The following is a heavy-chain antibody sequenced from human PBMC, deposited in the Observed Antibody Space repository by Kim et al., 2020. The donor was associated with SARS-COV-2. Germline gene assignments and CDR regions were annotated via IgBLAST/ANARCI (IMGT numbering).Heavy chain of an antibody. J-gene: IGHJ4*02. CDR2: IYWNDDK. V-gene: IGHV2-5*01. CDR3: AHRRDDLGIATFFFDY. Sequence: SGPTLVKPTQTLTLTCSFSGFSLSTSGLGVGWIRQPPGKALEWLALIYWNDDKRYSPSLKNRLTITKDTSKNQVVLTMTNMDPVDTATYYCAHRRDDLGIATFFFDYWGPGTLVTVSS. D-gene: IGHD3-16*01. CDR1: GFSLSTSGLG.